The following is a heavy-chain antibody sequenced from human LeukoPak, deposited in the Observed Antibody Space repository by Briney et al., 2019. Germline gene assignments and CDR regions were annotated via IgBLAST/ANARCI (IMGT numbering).Heavy chain of an antibody. D-gene: IGHD6-13*01. CDR3: ARDFSIAAAGTTP. V-gene: IGHV3-7*01. CDR2: IKQDGSEK. CDR1: GFTFSSYW. Sequence: GGSLRLSCAASGFTFSSYWISWVRQAPGKGLEWVANIKQDGSEKYYVDSVKGRFTISRDNAKNSLYLQMNSLRAEDTAVYYCARDFSIAAAGTTPWGQGTLVTVSS. J-gene: IGHJ5*02.